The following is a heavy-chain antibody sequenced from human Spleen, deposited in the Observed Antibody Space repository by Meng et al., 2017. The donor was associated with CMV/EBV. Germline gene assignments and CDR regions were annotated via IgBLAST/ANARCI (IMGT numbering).Heavy chain of an antibody. CDR3: TTVVAVAGTYGFDI. Sequence: GESLKISCAASGFTFSNAWMSWVRQVPGKGLEWVGRIKSKTAGGTTDYAALVKGRFTISRDDSKNTLYLQMNSLKTEDTAVYYCTTVVAVAGTYGFDIWGQGTMVTVSS. D-gene: IGHD6-19*01. CDR2: IKSKTAGGTT. CDR1: GFTFSNAW. J-gene: IGHJ3*02. V-gene: IGHV3-15*01.